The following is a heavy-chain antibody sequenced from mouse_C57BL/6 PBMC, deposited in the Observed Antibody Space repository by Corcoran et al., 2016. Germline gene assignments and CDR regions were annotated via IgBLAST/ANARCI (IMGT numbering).Heavy chain of an antibody. CDR2: INPNNGGT. D-gene: IGHD2-5*01. CDR3: AGRGPLYYSNWYFDV. J-gene: IGHJ1*03. CDR1: GYTFTDYY. V-gene: IGHV1-26*01. Sequence: EVQLQQSGPELVKPGASVKISCKASGYTFTDYYMNWVKQSHGKSLEWIGDINPNNGGTSYNQKFKGKATLTVDKSSSTAYMELRSLTSEDSAVYYCAGRGPLYYSNWYFDVWGTGTTVTVSS.